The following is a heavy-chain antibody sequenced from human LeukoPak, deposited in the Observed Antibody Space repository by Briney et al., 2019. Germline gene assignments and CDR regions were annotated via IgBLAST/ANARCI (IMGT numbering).Heavy chain of an antibody. D-gene: IGHD1-26*01. CDR2: ISYDGSNK. J-gene: IGHJ4*02. V-gene: IGHV3-30*03. Sequence: PGGSLRLSCAASGFTFSSYGMHWVRQAPGKGLEWVAVISYDGSNKYYADSVKGRFTISRDNSKNTLYLQMNSLRAEDTAVYYCASTIKSGSYYDSYFDYWGQGTLVTVSS. CDR1: GFTFSSYG. CDR3: ASTIKSGSYYDSYFDY.